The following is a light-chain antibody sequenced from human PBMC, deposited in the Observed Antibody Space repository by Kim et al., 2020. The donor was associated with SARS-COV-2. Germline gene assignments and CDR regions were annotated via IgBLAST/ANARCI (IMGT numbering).Light chain of an antibody. J-gene: IGLJ3*02. V-gene: IGLV3-21*04. CDR3: QVWDNSTDHWV. CDR1: NFGSKI. CDR2: YDR. Sequence: SYELTQPPSASVAAGGTARIARGGDNFGSKIVHWYQQRPGQAPGLVIFYDRERPSRSPERISGSKSGNTATLTISRVEAGDEADYYCQVWDNSTDHWVFGGGTKLTVL.